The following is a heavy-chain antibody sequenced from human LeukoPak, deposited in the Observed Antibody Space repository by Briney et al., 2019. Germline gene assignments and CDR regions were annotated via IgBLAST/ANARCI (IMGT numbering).Heavy chain of an antibody. J-gene: IGHJ4*02. D-gene: IGHD2-8*02. CDR3: ARGYWYYFDY. V-gene: IGHV3-23*01. CDR2: ITGSGDST. Sequence: GGSLRLSCAASGFTSSNFAMSWVRQAPGKGLEWVSGITGSGDSTQYADSVKGRFTISRDNSKNTLYLQMNSLRAEDTAVYYCARGYWYYFDYWGQGTRVTVSS. CDR1: GFTSSNFA.